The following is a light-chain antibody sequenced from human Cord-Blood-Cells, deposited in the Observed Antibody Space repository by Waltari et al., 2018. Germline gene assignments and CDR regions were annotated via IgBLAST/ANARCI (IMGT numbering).Light chain of an antibody. V-gene: IGKV3-15*01. CDR2: CAS. Sequence: EIVMTQSPAPLSVSPGERATLSCRASQSVSINLAWYQQKPGQAPRLLIYCASTRATGIPARFSGRGSGTEFTLTISSLQSEDFAVYYCQQYNNWPYTFGQGTKLEIK. J-gene: IGKJ2*01. CDR1: QSVSIN. CDR3: QQYNNWPYT.